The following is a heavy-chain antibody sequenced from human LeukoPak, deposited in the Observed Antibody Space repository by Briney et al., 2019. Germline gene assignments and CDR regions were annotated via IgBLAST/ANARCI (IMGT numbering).Heavy chain of an antibody. CDR2: IKQDGSEK. CDR3: ARDRDFWSGYSMYYFDY. J-gene: IGHJ4*02. Sequence: GGSLRLSCAASGFTFSSYAMSWVRQAPGKGLEWVANIKQDGSEKYYVDSVKGRFTISRDNAKNSLYLQMNSLRAEDTAVYYCARDRDFWSGYSMYYFDYWGQGNLVTVSS. V-gene: IGHV3-7*01. D-gene: IGHD3-3*01. CDR1: GFTFSSYA.